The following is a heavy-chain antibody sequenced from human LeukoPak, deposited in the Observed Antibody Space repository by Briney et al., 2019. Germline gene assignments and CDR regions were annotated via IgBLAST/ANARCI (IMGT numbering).Heavy chain of an antibody. CDR2: INHSGST. CDR3: ATTPPTRGFDY. V-gene: IGHV4-34*01. D-gene: IGHD3-10*01. CDR1: GESFSGYY. Sequence: SDTPYLTCDVYGESFSGYYWRWIRQPPGKGLKWIGEINHSGSTNYNPSLKSRVTISVDTSKNQFSLKLSSVTAADTAVYYCATTPPTRGFDYWGQGTLVTVSS. J-gene: IGHJ4*02.